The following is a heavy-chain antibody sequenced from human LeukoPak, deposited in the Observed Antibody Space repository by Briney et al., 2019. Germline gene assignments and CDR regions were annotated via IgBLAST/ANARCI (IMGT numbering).Heavy chain of an antibody. CDR2: ISAYNGNT. V-gene: IGHV1-18*01. CDR1: GFTFSSYA. D-gene: IGHD3-3*01. CDR3: ASSERGRAARFLEWSYFDY. J-gene: IGHJ4*02. Sequence: GGSLRLSCAASGFTFSSYAMHWVRQAPGQGLEWMGWISAYNGNTNYAQKLQGRVTMTTDTSTSTAYMELRSLRSDDTAVYYCASSERGRAARFLEWSYFDYWGQGTLVTVSS.